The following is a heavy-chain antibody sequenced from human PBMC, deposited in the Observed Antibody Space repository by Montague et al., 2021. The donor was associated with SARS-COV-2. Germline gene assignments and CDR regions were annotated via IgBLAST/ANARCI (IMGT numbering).Heavy chain of an antibody. D-gene: IGHD6-19*01. CDR1: GDSVSSNSAA. CDR2: TYYRSKWYN. J-gene: IGHJ6*02. V-gene: IGHV6-1*01. Sequence: CAISGDSVSSNSAACNWIRQSPSRGLEWLGRTYYRSKWYNEYAVXVNSRITINPDTSKNQFSLQVNSVTPEDTAVYYCARGADRYYFYSMDVWGQGTTVTVSS. CDR3: ARGADRYYFYSMDV.